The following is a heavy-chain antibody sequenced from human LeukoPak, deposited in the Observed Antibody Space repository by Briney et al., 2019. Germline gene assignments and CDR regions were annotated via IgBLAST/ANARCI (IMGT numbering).Heavy chain of an antibody. Sequence: SVKVSCKASGGTFSTYVISWVRQTPGQGLEWMGGIIPMSGTTNYAQKFQGRVTIIADESTTTAYMEVSSLRSEDTAVYYCARDSPTVTNVYYGMDVWGQGTTVTVSS. V-gene: IGHV1-69*13. CDR2: IIPMSGTT. CDR1: GGTFSTYV. D-gene: IGHD4-17*01. J-gene: IGHJ6*02. CDR3: ARDSPTVTNVYYGMDV.